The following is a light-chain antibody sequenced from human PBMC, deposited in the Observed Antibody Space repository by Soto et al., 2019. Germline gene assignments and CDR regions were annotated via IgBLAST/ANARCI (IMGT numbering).Light chain of an antibody. J-gene: IGKJ1*01. Sequence: EIVMTQSPATLSVSPGERATLSCRASQSVSSNLAWYQQKPGQAPRLLIYGASTRATGIPARFSGSGSGTEFTLTISSLQSEDFAVYYCQQYNTWTFGQETKVEIK. CDR3: QQYNTWT. CDR1: QSVSSN. V-gene: IGKV3-15*01. CDR2: GAS.